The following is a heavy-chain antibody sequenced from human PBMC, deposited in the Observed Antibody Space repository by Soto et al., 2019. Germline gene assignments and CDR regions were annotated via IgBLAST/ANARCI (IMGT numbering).Heavy chain of an antibody. Sequence: SESLSLTCDVSGFSISDTSYYWGWIRQPPGKGLEWIGTIYFSGTTFYNPSLKSRLTISVDTSKNQFSLRLRSVTAADTAVYYCARHGSYWGQGTLVNVS. V-gene: IGHV4-39*01. CDR1: GFSISDTSYY. J-gene: IGHJ4*02. CDR3: ARHGSY. CDR2: IYFSGTT.